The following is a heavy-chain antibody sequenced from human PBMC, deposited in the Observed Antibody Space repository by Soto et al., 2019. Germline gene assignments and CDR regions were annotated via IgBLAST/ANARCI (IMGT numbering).Heavy chain of an antibody. J-gene: IGHJ5*02. D-gene: IGHD2-15*01. CDR3: ARGVVVVAASQLGWFDP. CDR1: GGTFSSYA. V-gene: IGHV1-69*01. CDR2: IIPMFGTT. Sequence: QVQLVQSGAEVKKPGSSVKVSCKASGGTFSSYAISWVRQAPGQGLEWMGGIIPMFGTTKYAQKFKGRLTITADESTSTAYKELSSLRSGDTAVYYCARGVVVVAASQLGWFDPWGQGTLVTVSS.